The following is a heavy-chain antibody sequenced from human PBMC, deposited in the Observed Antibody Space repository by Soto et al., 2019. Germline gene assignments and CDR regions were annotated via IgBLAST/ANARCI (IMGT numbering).Heavy chain of an antibody. CDR2: INHRGST. V-gene: IGHV4-34*01. Sequence: RQPPGKGLEWIGEINHRGSTNYNPSLKSRVTISVDTSKNQFSLKLSSVTAADTAVYFCARGVRASYSTFYGIDVWGQWRTVT. J-gene: IGHJ6*02. CDR3: ARGVRASYSTFYGIDV. D-gene: IGHD1-26*01.